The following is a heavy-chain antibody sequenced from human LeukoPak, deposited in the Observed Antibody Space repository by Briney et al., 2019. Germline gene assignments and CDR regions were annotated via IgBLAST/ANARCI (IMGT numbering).Heavy chain of an antibody. J-gene: IGHJ6*03. V-gene: IGHV1-18*04. CDR2: ISAYNGNT. Sequence: ASVKVSCKASGYTFTGYYMHWVRQAPGQGLECMGWISAYNGNTNYAQKLQGRVTMTTDTSTSTAYMELRSLRSDDAAVYYCARDAMIVVVPAAYYYMDVWGKGTTVTVSS. D-gene: IGHD2-2*01. CDR3: ARDAMIVVVPAAYYYMDV. CDR1: GYTFTGYY.